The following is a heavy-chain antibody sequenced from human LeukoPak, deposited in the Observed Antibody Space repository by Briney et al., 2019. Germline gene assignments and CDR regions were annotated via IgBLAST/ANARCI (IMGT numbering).Heavy chain of an antibody. CDR3: ARELGSSRAFDI. D-gene: IGHD2-15*01. Sequence: GGSLRLSCAASGFTFSSYEMNWVRQAPGKGLEWVSYISSSGSTIYYADSVRGRFTISRDNDKNSLYLLMNSLTAEDTALYYCARELGSSRAFDIWGQGTMVTVSS. V-gene: IGHV3-48*03. J-gene: IGHJ3*02. CDR2: ISSSGSTI. CDR1: GFTFSSYE.